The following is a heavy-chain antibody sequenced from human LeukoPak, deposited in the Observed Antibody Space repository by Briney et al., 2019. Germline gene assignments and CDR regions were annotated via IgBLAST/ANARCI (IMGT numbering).Heavy chain of an antibody. Sequence: ASVKVSCKASGYTFTSYSISWVRQAPGQGLEWMGWISAYNGNTNYAQKLQGRVTMTTDTSTSTAYMELRSLRSDDTAVYYCARDVDFWSGYSLFDYWGQGTLVTVSS. D-gene: IGHD3-3*01. CDR2: ISAYNGNT. CDR3: ARDVDFWSGYSLFDY. J-gene: IGHJ4*02. V-gene: IGHV1-18*01. CDR1: GYTFTSYS.